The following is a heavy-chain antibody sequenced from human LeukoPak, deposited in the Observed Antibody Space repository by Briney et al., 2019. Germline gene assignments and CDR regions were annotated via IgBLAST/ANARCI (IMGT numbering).Heavy chain of an antibody. V-gene: IGHV4-59*01. CDR3: ARNGSPYYYYMDV. J-gene: IGHJ6*03. D-gene: IGHD3-10*01. CDR1: GGSISTYY. CDR2: IYYTGST. Sequence: SETLSLTCTVSGGSISTYYWSWIRQPPGKGTEWIGYIYYTGSTGYNPSLKIRVTIDTSKNQFSLRLSSATSADTAVYYCARNGSPYYYYMDVWGKGTTVTVSS.